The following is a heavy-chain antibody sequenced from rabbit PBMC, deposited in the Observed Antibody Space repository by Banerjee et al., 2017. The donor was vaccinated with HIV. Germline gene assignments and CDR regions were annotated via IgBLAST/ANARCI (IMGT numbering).Heavy chain of an antibody. V-gene: IGHV1S45*01. CDR1: GFSFSYRAV. CDR3: ARAGEGGDGYLNL. D-gene: IGHD5-1*01. CDR2: INTSSGNS. J-gene: IGHJ4*01. Sequence: LQESGGGLVKPEGSLTLTCTASGFSFSYRAVMCWVRQAPGKGLEWIACINTSSGNSVYASWAKGRFTISKTSSTTVTLQMTSLTVADTATYFCARAGEGGDGYLNLWGPGTLVTVS.